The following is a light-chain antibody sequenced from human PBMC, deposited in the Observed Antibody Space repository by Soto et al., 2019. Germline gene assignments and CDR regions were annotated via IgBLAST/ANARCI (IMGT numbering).Light chain of an antibody. CDR3: QQYDNYWT. V-gene: IGKV1-5*03. CDR1: QSIRSW. CDR2: KAS. J-gene: IGKJ1*01. Sequence: DIQMTQSPSTLSASVGDRVTITCQASQSIRSWLAWYQQKPGKAPKLLIHKASNLESGVPSRFSGRASGTEFTLTISSLQADDFATYYCQQYDNYWTFGQGTKVEIK.